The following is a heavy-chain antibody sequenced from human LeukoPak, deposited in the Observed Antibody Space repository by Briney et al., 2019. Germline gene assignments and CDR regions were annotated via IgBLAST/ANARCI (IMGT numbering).Heavy chain of an antibody. Sequence: SETLSLTCTVSGGSISSYYWSWIRQPPGKGLEWIGYIYYSGSTNYNPSLKSRVTMSTDMSKNQFSLKLSSVTAADTAVYYCARDSGYCSGGSCYPANFDYWGQGTLVTVSS. CDR1: GGSISSYY. V-gene: IGHV4-59*01. CDR2: IYYSGST. CDR3: ARDSGYCSGGSCYPANFDY. D-gene: IGHD2-15*01. J-gene: IGHJ4*02.